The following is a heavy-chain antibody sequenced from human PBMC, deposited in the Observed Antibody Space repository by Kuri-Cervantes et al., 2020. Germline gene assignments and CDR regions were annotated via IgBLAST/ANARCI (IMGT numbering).Heavy chain of an antibody. CDR3: ARGYPYDTSGN. CDR1: GFTFDDYA. D-gene: IGHD3-22*01. V-gene: IGHV3-7*04. J-gene: IGHJ4*02. CDR2: IQQEGRDK. Sequence: GESLKISCAASGFTFDDYAMHWVRQVPGKGLEWVANIQQEGRDKFYVDSVKGRFTISRDNAKNSLYLQMNSLRVEDTAVYYCARGYPYDTSGNWGQGTLVTVSS.